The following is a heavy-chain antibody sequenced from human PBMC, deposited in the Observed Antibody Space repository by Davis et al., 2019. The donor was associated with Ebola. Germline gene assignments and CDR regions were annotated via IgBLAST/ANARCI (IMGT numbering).Heavy chain of an antibody. CDR3: ARDLEGVGSYWGTRWFDP. CDR1: GYSISSSSYY. Sequence: PSETLSLTCSVSGYSISSSSYYWGWIRQPPGKGLEWIGSIYYSGSTYYNPSLKSRVTISVDTSKNQFSLKLSSVTAADTAVYYCARDLEGVGSYWGTRWFDPWGQGTLVTVSS. J-gene: IGHJ5*02. CDR2: IYYSGST. V-gene: IGHV4-39*07. D-gene: IGHD1-26*01.